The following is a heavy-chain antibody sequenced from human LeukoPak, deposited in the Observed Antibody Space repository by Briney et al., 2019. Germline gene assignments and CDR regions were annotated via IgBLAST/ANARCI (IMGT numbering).Heavy chain of an antibody. CDR2: ISSSSSYI. CDR1: GFTFSSYS. Sequence: GGSLRLSCAASGFTFSSYSMNWVRQAPGKGLEWVSSISSSSSYIYYADSVKGQFTISRDNAKNSLYLQMNSLRAEDTAVYYCARDEAYYDILTGYYSGAFDIWGQGTMVTVSS. D-gene: IGHD3-9*01. J-gene: IGHJ3*02. CDR3: ARDEAYYDILTGYYSGAFDI. V-gene: IGHV3-21*01.